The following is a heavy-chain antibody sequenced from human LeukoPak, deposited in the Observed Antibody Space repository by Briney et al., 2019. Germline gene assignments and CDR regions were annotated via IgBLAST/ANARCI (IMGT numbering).Heavy chain of an antibody. CDR3: ARQTGSGMFILP. CDR2: IYYSGNT. D-gene: IGHD3-3*01. CDR1: GVSISSSNSY. Sequence: SETLSLTCTVSGVSISSSNSYWGWIRQPPGKGLEWIGSIYYSGNTYYNASLKSQVSISIDTSKNQFSLRFTSVTAADTAVYYCARQTGSGMFILPGGQGTLVTVSS. V-gene: IGHV4-39*01. J-gene: IGHJ4*02.